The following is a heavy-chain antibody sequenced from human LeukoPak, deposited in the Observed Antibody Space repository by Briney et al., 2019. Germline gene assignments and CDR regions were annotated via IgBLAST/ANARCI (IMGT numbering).Heavy chain of an antibody. CDR1: GGSISSSTYS. CDR2: IYYSGST. J-gene: IGHJ5*02. V-gene: IGHV4-39*07. D-gene: IGHD3-22*01. Sequence: NPSETLSLTCTVSGGSISSSTYSWGWIRQPPGKGLEWTGNIYYSGSTFYNPSLKSRVTISLDTSKHQFSLKLTSGTAADTAVYYCARGDSSGYYNWFDPWGQGTLVTVSS. CDR3: ARGDSSGYYNWFDP.